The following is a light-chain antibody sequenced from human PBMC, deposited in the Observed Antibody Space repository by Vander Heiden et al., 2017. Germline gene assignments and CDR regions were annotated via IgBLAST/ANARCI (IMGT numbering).Light chain of an antibody. CDR1: SLRSNY. Sequence: SSELTQDPTVSVALGQTVRITCQGDSLRSNYASWYQQKPGQAPVLIIYDKDNRPSGLPDRFSGSRSGNTASLTITGAQAEGEADYYCNSRDSSGNHLVFGGGTKLTVL. CDR2: DKD. J-gene: IGLJ2*01. V-gene: IGLV3-19*01. CDR3: NSRDSSGNHLV.